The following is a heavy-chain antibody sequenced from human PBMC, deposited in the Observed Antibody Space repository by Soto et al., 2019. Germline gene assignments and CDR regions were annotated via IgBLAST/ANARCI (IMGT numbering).Heavy chain of an antibody. J-gene: IGHJ6*03. D-gene: IGHD4-4*01. Sequence: ASVKVSCKASGGTFSSYTISWVRQAPGQGLEWMGRIIPILGIANYAQKFQGRVTITADKSTSTAYMELSSLRSEDTAVYYCARDVRITVTTWGYYYYYMDVWGKGTTVTVSS. CDR2: IIPILGIA. V-gene: IGHV1-69*04. CDR3: ARDVRITVTTWGYYYYYMDV. CDR1: GGTFSSYT.